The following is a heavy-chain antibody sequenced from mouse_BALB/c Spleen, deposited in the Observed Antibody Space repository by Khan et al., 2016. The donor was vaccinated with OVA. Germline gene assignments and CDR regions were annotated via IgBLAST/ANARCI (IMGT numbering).Heavy chain of an antibody. J-gene: IGHJ3*01. Sequence: EVELVESGGDLVKPGGSLKLSCAASGFTFSSYSMSWVRQTPDKRLEWVATISSGGDYTYYPASVKGRITIKRDNTKKTLYLQMSSLKSEDTAMYYCASQLTGSFAYWGQGTLVTVSA. CDR3: ASQLTGSFAY. CDR1: GFTFSSYS. CDR2: ISSGGDYT. D-gene: IGHD4-1*01. V-gene: IGHV5-6*01.